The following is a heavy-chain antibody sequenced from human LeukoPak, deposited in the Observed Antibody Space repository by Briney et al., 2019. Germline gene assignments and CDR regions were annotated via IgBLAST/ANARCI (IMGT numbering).Heavy chain of an antibody. CDR2: ISSSGSTI. CDR1: GFTFSSYE. D-gene: IGHD3-16*01. CDR3: ARGEVGGPLNY. Sequence: GGSLRLSCAASGFTFSSYEMNWVRQAPGKGLEWVSCISSSGSTIYYADSVKGRFTISRDNAKNLVYLQMNSLRGEDTAVYFCARGEVGGPLNYWGQGTLVIVSS. V-gene: IGHV3-48*03. J-gene: IGHJ4*02.